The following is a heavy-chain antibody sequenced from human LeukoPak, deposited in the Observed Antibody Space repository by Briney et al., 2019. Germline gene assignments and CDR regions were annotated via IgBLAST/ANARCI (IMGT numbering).Heavy chain of an antibody. D-gene: IGHD3-10*01. CDR1: GGTFSSYA. V-gene: IGHV1-69*05. Sequence: ASVTVSCKASGGTFSSYAISWVRQPPGQGLEWMGGIIPIFGTANYAQKFQGRVTITTDESTSTAYMELSSLRSEDTAVYYCARIGILWFGELSGSLDYWGQGTLVTVSS. CDR3: ARIGILWFGELSGSLDY. CDR2: IIPIFGTA. J-gene: IGHJ4*02.